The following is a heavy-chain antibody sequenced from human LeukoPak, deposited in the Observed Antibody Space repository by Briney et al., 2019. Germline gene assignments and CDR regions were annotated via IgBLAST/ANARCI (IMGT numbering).Heavy chain of an antibody. D-gene: IGHD3-22*01. CDR3: ARPSGYYYPLFDY. Sequence: SETLSLTCTVSGGSISSSSYYWGWIRQPPGKGLEWIGSIYYSGSTYYNPSLKSRVTISVDTSKNQFSLKLSSVTAEDTAVYYCARPSGYYYPLFDYWGQGTLVTVSS. CDR1: GGSISSSSYY. J-gene: IGHJ4*02. CDR2: IYYSGST. V-gene: IGHV4-39*01.